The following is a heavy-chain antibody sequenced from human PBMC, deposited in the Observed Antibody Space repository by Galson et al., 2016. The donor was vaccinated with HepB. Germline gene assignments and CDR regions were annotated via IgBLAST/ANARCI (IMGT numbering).Heavy chain of an antibody. CDR1: GFTFSNAW. CDR3: RYGMDV. Sequence: SLRLSCAASGFTFSNAWMSWVRQAPGKGLELVGRIKSKTDGGTTDYAAPVNGRFSISRDDSKNTLYMQTNSLKTEDTAVYYCRYGMDVWGQGTTVTVSS. V-gene: IGHV3-15*01. CDR2: IKSKTDGGTT. J-gene: IGHJ6*02.